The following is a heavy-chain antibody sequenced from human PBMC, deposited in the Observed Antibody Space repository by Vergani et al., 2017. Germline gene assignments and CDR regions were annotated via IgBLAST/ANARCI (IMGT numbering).Heavy chain of an antibody. V-gene: IGHV1-69*08. J-gene: IGHJ2*01. Sequence: QVQLVQSGAEVKKPGSSVKVSCKASGGTFSSYTISWVRQAPGQGLEWMGRIIPILGIANYAQKFQGRVTITADKSTSTAYMGLSSLRSEDTAVYYCARDQDLGNWYFDLWGRGTLVTVSS. CDR2: IIPILGIA. CDR1: GGTFSSYT. CDR3: ARDQDLGNWYFDL.